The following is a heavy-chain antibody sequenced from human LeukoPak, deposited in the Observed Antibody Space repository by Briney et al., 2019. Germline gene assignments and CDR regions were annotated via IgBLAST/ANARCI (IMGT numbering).Heavy chain of an antibody. J-gene: IGHJ6*03. D-gene: IGHD3-3*01. CDR1: GFTFSSYS. CDR3: ARGPEDFWSGPHMDV. V-gene: IGHV3-48*01. Sequence: GGSLRLSCAASGFTFSSYSMNWVRQAPGKGLEWVSYISSSSSTIYYADSVKGRFTISRDNAKNSLYLQMNSLRAEDTAVYYCARGPEDFWSGPHMDVWGKGTTVTVSS. CDR2: ISSSSSTI.